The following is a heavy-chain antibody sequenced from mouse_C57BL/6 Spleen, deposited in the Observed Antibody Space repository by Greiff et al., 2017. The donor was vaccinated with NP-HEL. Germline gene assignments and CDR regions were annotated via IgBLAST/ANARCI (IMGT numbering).Heavy chain of an antibody. CDR1: GFTFSSYA. V-gene: IGHV5-4*01. Sequence: EVHLVESGGGLVKPGGSLKLSCAASGFTFSSYAMSWVRQTPEKRLEWVATISDGGSYTYYPDNVKGRFTISRDNAKNNLYLQMSHLKSEDTAMYYCAREREDSNFDYWGQGTTLTVSS. D-gene: IGHD2-5*01. CDR2: ISDGGSYT. J-gene: IGHJ2*01. CDR3: AREREDSNFDY.